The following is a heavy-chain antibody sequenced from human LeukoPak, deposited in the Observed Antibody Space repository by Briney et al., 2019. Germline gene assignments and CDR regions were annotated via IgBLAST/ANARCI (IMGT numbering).Heavy chain of an antibody. CDR3: ARDLESIRDLVVVVAATRCGMDV. CDR2: ISAYNGNT. D-gene: IGHD2-15*01. J-gene: IGHJ6*02. CDR1: GYTFTSYG. Sequence: GASVKVSCKASGYTFTSYGISWVRQAPGQGLEWTGWISAYNGNTNYAQKLQGRVTMTTDTSTSTAYMELRSLRSDDAAVYYCARDLESIRDLVVVVAATRCGMDVWGQGTTVTVSS. V-gene: IGHV1-18*01.